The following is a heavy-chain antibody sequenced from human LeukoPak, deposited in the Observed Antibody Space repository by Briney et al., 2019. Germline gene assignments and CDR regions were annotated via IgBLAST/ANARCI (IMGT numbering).Heavy chain of an antibody. Sequence: GGSLRLSCAASGFTFSGCWMYWVRQAPGKGLVWVSLINSDGSSTNYADSVKGRFTISRDNAKNTLYLQVNRLRADDTAVYYCARHLGTYSDHWGQGTLVTVSA. CDR1: GFTFSGCW. CDR3: ARHLGTYSDH. V-gene: IGHV3-74*01. J-gene: IGHJ4*02. CDR2: INSDGSST. D-gene: IGHD7-27*01.